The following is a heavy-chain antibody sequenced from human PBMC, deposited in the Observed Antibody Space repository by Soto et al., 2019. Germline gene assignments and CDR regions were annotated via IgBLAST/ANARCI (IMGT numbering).Heavy chain of an antibody. CDR1: GGPISSYY. J-gene: IGHJ4*02. CDR2: IYYNGNT. V-gene: IGHV4-59*01. Sequence: PSETLSLTCTVSGGPISSYYWSWIRQPPGKGPEWIGYIYYNGNTNYNPSLKSRVTISVDTSKNQFSLKLSSVTAADTAVYYCARDSGYYSLWGQGTLVTVSS. CDR3: ARDSGYYSL. D-gene: IGHD3-22*01.